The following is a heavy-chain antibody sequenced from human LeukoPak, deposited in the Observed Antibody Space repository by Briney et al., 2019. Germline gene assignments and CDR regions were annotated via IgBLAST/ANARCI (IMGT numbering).Heavy chain of an antibody. J-gene: IGHJ4*02. V-gene: IGHV3-30*02. D-gene: IGHD3-3*02. Sequence: GGSLRLSCAASGFTFSSYGMHWVRQAPGKGLEWVGFIRSDASNKYYADSVKGRLTISRDNSNNTLYLQMNSLRVEDTAVYYCAKDDETIFSTGTDYWGQGTLVTVSS. CDR3: AKDDETIFSTGTDY. CDR2: IRSDASNK. CDR1: GFTFSSYG.